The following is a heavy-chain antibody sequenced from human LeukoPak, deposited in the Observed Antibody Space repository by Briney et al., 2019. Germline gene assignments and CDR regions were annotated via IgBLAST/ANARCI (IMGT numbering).Heavy chain of an antibody. D-gene: IGHD6-19*01. CDR3: AKDRSSGWSLDY. V-gene: IGHV3-30*18. Sequence: PGRSLRLSCAASGFTFSSYGMHWVRQAPGKGLEWVAVISYDGSNKYYADSVKGRFTISRDNSKNTLYLQMNSLRAEDTAVYYCAKDRSSGWSLDYWGQGTLVTVSS. CDR1: GFTFSSYG. J-gene: IGHJ4*02. CDR2: ISYDGSNK.